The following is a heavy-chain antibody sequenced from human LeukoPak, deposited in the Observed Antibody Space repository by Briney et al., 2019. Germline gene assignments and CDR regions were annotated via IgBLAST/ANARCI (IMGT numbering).Heavy chain of an antibody. V-gene: IGHV4-31*03. J-gene: IGHJ6*03. CDR2: IYYSGST. D-gene: IGHD5-12*01. CDR3: ARATRATPWDCYYYMDV. Sequence: SETLSLTCTVSGGSISSGGYYWSWIRQHPGKGLEWIGYIYYSGSTYYNPSLKSRVTISVDTSKNQFSLKLSSVTAADTAVYYCARATRATPWDCYYYMDVWGKGTTVTVSS. CDR1: GGSISSGGYY.